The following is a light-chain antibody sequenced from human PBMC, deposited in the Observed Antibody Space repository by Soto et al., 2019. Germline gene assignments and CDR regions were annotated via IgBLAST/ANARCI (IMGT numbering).Light chain of an antibody. Sequence: DIQMTQSPSSLSASVGDRVTITCRASQSISRNLNWYQHKPGNAPKLLSYAASSLQNGVPSRFRGGGSGTEFTLSINSLQPEDFGTYYCQQSFTTASITFGQGTLLEIK. V-gene: IGKV1-39*01. CDR2: AAS. CDR3: QQSFTTASIT. CDR1: QSISRN. J-gene: IGKJ5*01.